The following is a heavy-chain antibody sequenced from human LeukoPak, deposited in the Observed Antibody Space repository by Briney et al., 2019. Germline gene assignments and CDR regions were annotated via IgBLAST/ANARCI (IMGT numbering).Heavy chain of an antibody. Sequence: ASVKVSCKASGYTFTSYAMHWVRQAPGQRLEWMGWISAGNGNTRYSQKFHDRLTISRDTPASTVYMKLSSLRSEDTAIYYCARDRGNYLLPYWGQGTLVTVSS. V-gene: IGHV1-3*01. D-gene: IGHD1-26*01. CDR2: ISAGNGNT. J-gene: IGHJ4*02. CDR3: ARDRGNYLLPY. CDR1: GYTFTSYA.